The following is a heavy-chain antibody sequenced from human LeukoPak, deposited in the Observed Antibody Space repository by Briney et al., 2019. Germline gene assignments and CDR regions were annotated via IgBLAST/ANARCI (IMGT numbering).Heavy chain of an antibody. V-gene: IGHV3-23*01. CDR2: ITGSGGST. CDR1: GFTFSSYA. D-gene: IGHD1-26*01. Sequence: PGGSLRLSCAASGFTFSSYAISWVRQAPGKGLEWVSAITGSGGSTYYADSVQGRFTISRDNSRHTLYLQMNSLRAEDTAVYYCAPWEPRGHYYMDVWGKGNTVTVSS. J-gene: IGHJ6*03. CDR3: APWEPRGHYYMDV.